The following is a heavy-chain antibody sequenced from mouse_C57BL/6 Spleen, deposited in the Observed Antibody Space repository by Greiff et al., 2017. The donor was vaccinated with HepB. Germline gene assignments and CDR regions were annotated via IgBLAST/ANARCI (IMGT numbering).Heavy chain of an antibody. V-gene: IGHV5-4*01. D-gene: IGHD2-3*01. CDR1: GFTFSSYA. Sequence: EVKLMESGGGLVKPGGSLKLSCAASGFTFSSYAMSWVRQTPEKRLEWVATISDGGSYTYYPDNVKGRFTISRDNAKNNLYLQMSHLKSEDTAIYYCARDRGDGYYRGYAMDYWGQGTSVTVSS. CDR3: ARDRGDGYYRGYAMDY. J-gene: IGHJ4*01. CDR2: ISDGGSYT.